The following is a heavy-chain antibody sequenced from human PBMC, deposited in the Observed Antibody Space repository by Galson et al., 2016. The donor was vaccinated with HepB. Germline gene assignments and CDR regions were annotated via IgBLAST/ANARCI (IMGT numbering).Heavy chain of an antibody. CDR3: ATKYNNGYYEGYYYGMDV. V-gene: IGHV1-69*06. CDR1: GGNFSSSA. D-gene: IGHD6-19*01. Sequence: SVKVSCKASGGNFSSSAISWVRQAPGQGLEWMGGIIPIFSTNYAQKFQGRVTINADKSTTTAYMNLSSLRSEDTAVYYFATKYNNGYYEGYYYGMDVWGQGTTVTVSS. CDR2: IIPIFST. J-gene: IGHJ6*02.